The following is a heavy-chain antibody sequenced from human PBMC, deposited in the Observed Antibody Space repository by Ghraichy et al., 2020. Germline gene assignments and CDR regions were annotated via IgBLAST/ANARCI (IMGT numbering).Heavy chain of an antibody. CDR1: GYTFTSYA. CDR2: INAGNGNT. V-gene: IGHV1-3*01. J-gene: IGHJ3*02. CDR3: ARDHDYVNAFDI. D-gene: IGHD4-17*01. Sequence: ASVKVSCKASGYTFTSYAMHWVRQAPGQRLEWMGWINAGNGNTKYSQKFQGRVTITRDTSASTAYMELSSLRSEDTAVYYCARDHDYVNAFDIWGQGTMVTVSS.